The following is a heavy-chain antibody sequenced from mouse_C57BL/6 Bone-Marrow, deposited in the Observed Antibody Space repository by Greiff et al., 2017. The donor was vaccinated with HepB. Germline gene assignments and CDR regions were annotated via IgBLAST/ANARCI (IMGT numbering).Heavy chain of an antibody. CDR1: GYTFTSYW. CDR2: IDPSDSYT. Sequence: VQLQQPGAELVRPGPSVKLSCKASGYTFTSYWMHWVKQRPGQGLEWIGVIDPSDSYTNYNQKFKGKATLTVDTSSSTAYMQLSSLTSEDSAVYYCARSNWDVSYWYFDVWGTGTTVTVSS. CDR3: ARSNWDVSYWYFDV. J-gene: IGHJ1*03. D-gene: IGHD4-1*01. V-gene: IGHV1-59*01.